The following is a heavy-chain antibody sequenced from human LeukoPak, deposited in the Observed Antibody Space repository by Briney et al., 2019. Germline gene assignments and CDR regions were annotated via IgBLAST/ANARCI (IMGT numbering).Heavy chain of an antibody. CDR2: INHSGST. J-gene: IGHJ4*02. Sequence: SETLSLTCTVSGGSISSSSYYWGWIRQPPGKGLEWIGEINHSGSTNYNPSLKSRVTISVDTSKNQFSLKLSSVTAADTAVYYCARYSSGWYRGRFFDYWGQGTLVTVSS. V-gene: IGHV4-39*07. CDR3: ARYSSGWYRGRFFDY. CDR1: GGSISSSSYY. D-gene: IGHD6-19*01.